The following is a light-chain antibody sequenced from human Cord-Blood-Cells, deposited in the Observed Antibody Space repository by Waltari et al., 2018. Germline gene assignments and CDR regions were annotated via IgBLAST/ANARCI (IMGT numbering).Light chain of an antibody. J-gene: IGKJ4*02. CDR1: QRVSSSY. CDR3: QQYGSSPALT. CDR2: DSY. Sequence: EIVLTQSPATLSLSPGERATLSCGARQRVSSSYLAWYQQKPGLAPRLLIYDSYSRATGITDRFSGSGSGTDFTLTISRLEPEDFAVYYCQQYGSSPALTFGGGTKVEIK. V-gene: IGKV3D-20*01.